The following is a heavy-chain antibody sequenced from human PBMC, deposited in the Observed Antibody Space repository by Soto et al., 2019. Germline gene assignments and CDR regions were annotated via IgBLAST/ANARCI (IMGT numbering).Heavy chain of an antibody. V-gene: IGHV4-30-2*03. Sequence: SETLSLTCAVSGGSISSGGYSWSWIRQPPGKGLEWIGYISYSGNTYYNPSLKSRVTISVDTSKNQFSLKLSSVTAADTAVYYCARGYCSSSCYAVGYFDHWGQGTQVTVSS. D-gene: IGHD2-2*01. CDR3: ARGYCSSSCYAVGYFDH. CDR2: ISYSGNT. CDR1: GGSISSGGYS. J-gene: IGHJ4*02.